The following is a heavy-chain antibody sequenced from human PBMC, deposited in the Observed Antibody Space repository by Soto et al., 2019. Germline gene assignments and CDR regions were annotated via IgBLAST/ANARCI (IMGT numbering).Heavy chain of an antibody. CDR3: ARGRKRITIFGVVIPYFDY. D-gene: IGHD3-3*01. Sequence: QAQLQQWGAGLLKPSETLSLTCAVYGGSFSGYYWSWIRQPPGKGLEWIGEINHSGSTNYNPSLKSRVTISLDTSKNQFSRKLSSVTASDTAVYYCARGRKRITIFGVVIPYFDYWGQGTLVTVSS. J-gene: IGHJ4*02. CDR1: GGSFSGYY. CDR2: INHSGST. V-gene: IGHV4-34*01.